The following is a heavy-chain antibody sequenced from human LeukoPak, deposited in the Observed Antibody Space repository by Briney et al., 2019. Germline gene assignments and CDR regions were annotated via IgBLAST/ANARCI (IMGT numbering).Heavy chain of an antibody. V-gene: IGHV1-8*01. CDR1: GXXFXXYD. Sequence: AXXKVSCKASGXXFXXYDXNWVRQXTXQGLEXXGXXXPNSGNTGYAQKFQGRVTITADESTSTAYMELSSLKSEDTAVYYCATATCSGGSCYSNWFDPWGQGTLVTVSS. CDR3: ATATCSGGSCYSNWFDP. D-gene: IGHD2-15*01. CDR2: XXPNSGNT. J-gene: IGHJ5*02.